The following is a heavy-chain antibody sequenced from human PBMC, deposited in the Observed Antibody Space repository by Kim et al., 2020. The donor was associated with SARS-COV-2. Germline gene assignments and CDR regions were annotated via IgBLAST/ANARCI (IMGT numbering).Heavy chain of an antibody. V-gene: IGHV4-39*01. CDR3: ARHSLVPGRLRFLEWSPPGGTWFDP. CDR1: GGSISSSSYY. CDR2: IYYSGST. J-gene: IGHJ5*02. Sequence: SETLSLTCTVSGGSISSSSYYWGWIRQPPGKGLEWIGSIYYSGSTYYNPSLKSRVTISVDTSKNQFSLKLSSVTAADTAVYYCARHSLVPGRLRFLEWSPPGGTWFDPWGQGTLVTVSS. D-gene: IGHD3-3*01.